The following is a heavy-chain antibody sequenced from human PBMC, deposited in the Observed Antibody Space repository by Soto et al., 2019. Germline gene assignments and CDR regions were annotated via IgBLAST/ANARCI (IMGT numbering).Heavy chain of an antibody. D-gene: IGHD3-22*01. CDR1: GYTLTELS. Sequence: GASVKVSCKVSGYTLTELSMHWVRQAPGKGLEWMGGFDPEDGETIYAQKFQGRVTMTEDTSTDTAYMELSSLRSGDTAVYYCATGPHYYDSSGYFDYWGQGTLVTVSS. V-gene: IGHV1-24*01. CDR3: ATGPHYYDSSGYFDY. CDR2: FDPEDGET. J-gene: IGHJ4*02.